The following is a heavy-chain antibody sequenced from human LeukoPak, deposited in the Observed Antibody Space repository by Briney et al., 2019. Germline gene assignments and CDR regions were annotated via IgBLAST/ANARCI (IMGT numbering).Heavy chain of an antibody. CDR1: GGSISSSSYY. CDR2: IDYSGST. Sequence: PSETLSFTCTVSGGSISSSSYYWDWIRQPPGKGLEWIGNIDYSGSTYYNPSLKSRVTISVDTSKNQFSLKLSSVTAADTAVYYCARLGDYYDFDYWGQGTLVTVSS. J-gene: IGHJ4*02. D-gene: IGHD3-10*01. CDR3: ARLGDYYDFDY. V-gene: IGHV4-39*01.